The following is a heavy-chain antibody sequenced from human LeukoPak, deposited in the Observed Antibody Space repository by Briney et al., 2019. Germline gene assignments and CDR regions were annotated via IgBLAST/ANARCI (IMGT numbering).Heavy chain of an antibody. CDR3: ARGSTNWFDP. CDR1: GGSISSGGYY. V-gene: IGHV4-31*03. D-gene: IGHD2-2*01. CDR2: IYYSGST. Sequence: PSETLSLTCTVSGGSISSGGYYWSWIRQHPGKGLEWIGYIYYSGSTYYNPSLKSRVTISVDTPKNQFSLKLSSVTAADTAVYYCARGSTNWFDPWGQGTLVTVSS. J-gene: IGHJ5*02.